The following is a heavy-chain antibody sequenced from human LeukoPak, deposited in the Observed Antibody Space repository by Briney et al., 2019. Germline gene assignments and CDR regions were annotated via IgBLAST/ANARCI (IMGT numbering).Heavy chain of an antibody. D-gene: IGHD7-27*01. V-gene: IGHV1-2*02. J-gene: IGHJ4*02. CDR2: IHRKSGYT. CDR3: ARDHNWGPDY. CDR1: VYTFTDHY. Sequence: AVKLSCKTSVYTFTDHYIHWRRHAPRQALDWMGWIHRKSGYTNYAERFKGRVCLNRDTSISTAYMELSSLRSDDTAVYYCARDHNWGPDYWGQGTLVSVSS.